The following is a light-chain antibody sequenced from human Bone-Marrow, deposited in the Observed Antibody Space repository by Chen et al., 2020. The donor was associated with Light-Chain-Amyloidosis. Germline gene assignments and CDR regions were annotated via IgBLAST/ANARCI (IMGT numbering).Light chain of an antibody. CDR3: QVWDRSGDRPV. Sequence: SYVLTQPSSVSVAPGQTATIACGGNNIGSTSVHWYEQTPGQAPRLVVYDDSDRPSGIPGRLSGCNSGSTATLTISRVEAGDEADYYWQVWDRSGDRPVFGGGTKLTVL. J-gene: IGLJ3*02. CDR1: NIGSTS. V-gene: IGLV3-21*02. CDR2: DDS.